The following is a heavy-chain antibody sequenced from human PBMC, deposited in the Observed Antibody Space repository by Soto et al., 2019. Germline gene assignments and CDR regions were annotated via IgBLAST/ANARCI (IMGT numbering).Heavy chain of an antibody. CDR3: ARQAARNYIDS. V-gene: IGHV3-11*01. D-gene: IGHD6-6*01. CDR2: IDSRGRTL. Sequence: LRLSCVASGFTFSDYSMSWIRQAPGKGLEWLAFIDSRGRTLSYADSVRGRFTISRDNAENSVYLQMDSLRANDTAVYYCARQAARNYIDSWGQGNSVTVSS. J-gene: IGHJ4*02. CDR1: GFTFSDYS.